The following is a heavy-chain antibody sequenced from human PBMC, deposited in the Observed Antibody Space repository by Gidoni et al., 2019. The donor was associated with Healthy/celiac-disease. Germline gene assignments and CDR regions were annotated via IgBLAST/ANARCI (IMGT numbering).Heavy chain of an antibody. D-gene: IGHD4-17*01. CDR2: ISSSSSTI. J-gene: IGHJ4*02. CDR3: ARDPNYGDYPGGFDY. V-gene: IGHV3-48*02. Sequence: EVQLVESGGGLVQRGGSLSLSCAASGFTFSSYSMNWVRQAPGKGLEWVSYISSSSSTIYYADSVKGRFTISRDNAKNSLYLQMNSLRDEDTAVYYCARDPNYGDYPGGFDYWGQGTLVTVSS. CDR1: GFTFSSYS.